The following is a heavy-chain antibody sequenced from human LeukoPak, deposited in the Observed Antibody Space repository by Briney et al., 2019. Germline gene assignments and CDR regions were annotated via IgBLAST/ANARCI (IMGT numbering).Heavy chain of an antibody. V-gene: IGHV5-51*01. D-gene: IGHD5-12*01. J-gene: IGHJ6*03. CDR1: GYSFTSYW. CDR3: ARRGGYDSFDYDYYYIDV. Sequence: GESLKISCKGSGYSFTSYWIGWVRQMPGKGLEWMGIIYPGDSDTRYSPSFQGQVTISADKSISTAYLQWSSLKASDTAMYYCARRGGYDSFDYDYYYIDVWGKGTTVTVSS. CDR2: IYPGDSDT.